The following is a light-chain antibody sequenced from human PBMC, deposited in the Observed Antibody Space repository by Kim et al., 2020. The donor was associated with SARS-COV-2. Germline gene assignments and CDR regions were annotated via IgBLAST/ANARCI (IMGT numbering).Light chain of an antibody. CDR1: QSVSSN. CDR2: ATS. CDR3: QQCNDWPYT. J-gene: IGKJ2*01. Sequence: IVMTQSPATLSVSPGERATLSCRASQSVSSNLAWYQQKPGQAPRLLIYATSTRASNIPARFSGSRSGTEFTLTISSLQSEDFAVYYCQQCNDWPYTFGQGTKLEI. V-gene: IGKV3-15*01.